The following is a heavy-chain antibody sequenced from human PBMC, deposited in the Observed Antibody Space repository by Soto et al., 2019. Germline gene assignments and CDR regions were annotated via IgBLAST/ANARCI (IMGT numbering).Heavy chain of an antibody. CDR2: INPNSGGT. CDR1: GDTFTGYY. Sequence: ASVKVSCKASGDTFTGYYMHWVRQAPGQGLEWMGWINPNSGGTNYAQKFQGWVTMTRDTSISTAYMELSRLRSDDTAVYCCARGYYDSSGYYFDYWGQGTLVTVSS. D-gene: IGHD3-22*01. CDR3: ARGYYDSSGYYFDY. J-gene: IGHJ4*02. V-gene: IGHV1-2*04.